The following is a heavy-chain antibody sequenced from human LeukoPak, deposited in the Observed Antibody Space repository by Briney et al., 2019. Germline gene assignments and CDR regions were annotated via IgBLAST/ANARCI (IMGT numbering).Heavy chain of an antibody. V-gene: IGHV5-51*01. CDR1: GYRFTSYW. D-gene: IGHD4-23*01. CDR2: IYPGDSDI. CDR3: ARQFGGNAEFDY. J-gene: IGHJ4*02. Sequence: GEYLKISCKGSGYRFTSYWIGWVRQIPGKGLEWMGIIYPGDSDIRYSPSFQGQVTISADKSISTAYLQWSSLKASGTAMYYCARQFGGNAEFDYWGQGTLVTVSS.